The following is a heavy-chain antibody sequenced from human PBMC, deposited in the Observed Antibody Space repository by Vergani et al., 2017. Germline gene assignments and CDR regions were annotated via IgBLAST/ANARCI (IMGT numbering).Heavy chain of an antibody. CDR2: ISWNSGSI. J-gene: IGHJ2*01. CDR1: GFTFDDYA. D-gene: IGHD3-3*01. V-gene: IGHV3-9*01. Sequence: EVQLVESGGGLVQPGRSLRLSCAASGFTFDDYAMHWVRQAPGKGLEWVSGISWNSGSIGYADSVKGRITISRDNAKNYLYLQMNSLRAEDTALYYCAKDHYDFWSGYPNLSPFDLWGRGTLVTVSS. CDR3: AKDHYDFWSGYPNLSPFDL.